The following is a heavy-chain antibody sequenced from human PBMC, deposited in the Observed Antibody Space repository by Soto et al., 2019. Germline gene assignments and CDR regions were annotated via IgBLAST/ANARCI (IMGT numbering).Heavy chain of an antibody. J-gene: IGHJ4*02. Sequence: EVQLVESGGGLVQPGGSLRLSCAASGFTFSSYWMSWVRQVPGKWPEWVANIKEGGTERYYVDSVKGRFTISRDNTNNSLFLQMNSLRAEDTAVYYCARGYARSDYWGQGTLVTVSS. CDR3: ARGYARSDY. CDR2: IKEGGTER. D-gene: IGHD2-2*01. V-gene: IGHV3-7*03. CDR1: GFTFSSYW.